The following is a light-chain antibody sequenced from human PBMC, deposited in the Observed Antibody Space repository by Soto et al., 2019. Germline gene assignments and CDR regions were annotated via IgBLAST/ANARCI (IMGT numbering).Light chain of an antibody. Sequence: DIVLTQSPGTLSLSPGERATLSCRASQSVSSSYLAWYQQKPGQAPRLLIYGASSRATGIPARFSGSGSGTDFTLTISRLEPEDFAVYYCHQYGSSPRTFGQGTKVDNK. CDR3: HQYGSSPRT. CDR1: QSVSSSY. V-gene: IGKV3-20*01. CDR2: GAS. J-gene: IGKJ1*01.